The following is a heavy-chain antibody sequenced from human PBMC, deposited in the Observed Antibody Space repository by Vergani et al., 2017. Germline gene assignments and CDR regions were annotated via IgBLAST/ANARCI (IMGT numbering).Heavy chain of an antibody. V-gene: IGHV3-48*04. D-gene: IGHD4-17*01. J-gene: IGHJ4*02. CDR3: ARLAYGDYVFSY. Sequence: EVQLLESGGGLVQPGGSLRLSCAASGFTFSSYAMSWIRQAPGKGLEWVSYISSSGSTIYYADSVKGRFTISRENAKNSLYLQMNSLRAEDTAVYYCARLAYGDYVFSYWGQGTLVTVSS. CDR2: ISSSGSTI. CDR1: GFTFSSYA.